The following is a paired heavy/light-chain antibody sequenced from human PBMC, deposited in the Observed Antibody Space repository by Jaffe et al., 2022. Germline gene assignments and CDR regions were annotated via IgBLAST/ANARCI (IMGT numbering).Heavy chain of an antibody. CDR3: ARVAGYCSGGSCTDFDY. CDR2: ISSSGSTI. CDR1: GFTFSSYE. J-gene: IGHJ4*02. V-gene: IGHV3-48*03. D-gene: IGHD2-15*01. Sequence: EVQLVESGGGLVQPGGSLRLSCAASGFTFSSYEMNWVRQAPGKGLEWVSYISSSGSTIYYADSVKGRFTISRDNAKNSLYLQMNSLRAEDTAVYYCARVAGYCSGGSCTDFDYWGQGTLVTVSS.
Light chain of an antibody. Sequence: DIQLTQSPSFLSASVGDRVTITCRASQGISSYLAWYQQKPGKAPKLLIYAASTLQSGVPSRFSGSGSGTEFTLTISSLQPEDFATYYCQQLNSYPRMYTFGQGTKLEIK. CDR3: QQLNSYPRMYT. CDR1: QGISSY. CDR2: AAS. V-gene: IGKV1-9*01. J-gene: IGKJ2*01.